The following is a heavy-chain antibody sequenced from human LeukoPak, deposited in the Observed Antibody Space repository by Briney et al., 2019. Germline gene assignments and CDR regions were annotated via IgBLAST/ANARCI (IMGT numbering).Heavy chain of an antibody. Sequence: GGSLRLSCAASGFSFGSFWMTWVRQAPGKGLEWLANIIQDATEIYYVDSVKGRFTISRDNTKNSLYLQMDTLRDDDSGIYYCARDAAIDYWGRGALVTVSS. J-gene: IGHJ4*01. CDR1: GFSFGSFW. V-gene: IGHV3-7*03. CDR2: IIQDATEI. D-gene: IGHD6-25*01. CDR3: ARDAAIDY.